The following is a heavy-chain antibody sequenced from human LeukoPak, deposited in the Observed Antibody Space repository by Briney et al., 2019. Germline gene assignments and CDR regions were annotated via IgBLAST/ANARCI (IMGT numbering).Heavy chain of an antibody. J-gene: IGHJ4*02. V-gene: IGHV4-34*01. Sequence: PSETLSLTCTVSGGSISSYYWSWIRQPPGKGLEWIGEINHSGSTNYNPSLKSRVTISVDTSKNQFSLKLSSVTAADTAVYYCARDSSTSCYFNWGQGTLVTVSS. CDR2: INHSGST. CDR3: ARDSSTSCYFN. D-gene: IGHD2-2*01. CDR1: GGSISSYY.